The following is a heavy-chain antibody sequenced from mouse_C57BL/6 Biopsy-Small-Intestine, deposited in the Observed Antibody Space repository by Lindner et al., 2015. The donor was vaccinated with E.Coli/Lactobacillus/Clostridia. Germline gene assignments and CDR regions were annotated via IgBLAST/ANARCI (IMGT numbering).Heavy chain of an antibody. V-gene: IGHV1-22*01. CDR2: INPNSGGT. J-gene: IGHJ1*03. CDR3: ARGDVLTGDFRSFRMDV. D-gene: IGHD2-13*01. Sequence: SVKVSCKASGFSFTGFYLHWVRQAPGQGLEWMGWINPNSGGTSSPQKFQGRVTMTRDTSISTAFMELSRLRSDDTAVYYCARGDVLTGDFRSFRMDVWGKGTTVTVSS. CDR1: GFSFTGFY.